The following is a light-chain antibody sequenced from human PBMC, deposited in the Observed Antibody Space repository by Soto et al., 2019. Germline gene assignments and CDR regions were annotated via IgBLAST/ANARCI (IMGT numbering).Light chain of an antibody. CDR2: GAS. V-gene: IGKV3-20*01. Sequence: EIVLTQSPGTLSLSPRERATLSCRASQRVNDNYLAWYQHKPGQAPRLLIYGASSRATGIPDRFSGSRSGTGFTLTISRLEPEDFAIYYCQQYAASPRTFGQGTQVEVK. J-gene: IGKJ1*01. CDR1: QRVNDNY. CDR3: QQYAASPRT.